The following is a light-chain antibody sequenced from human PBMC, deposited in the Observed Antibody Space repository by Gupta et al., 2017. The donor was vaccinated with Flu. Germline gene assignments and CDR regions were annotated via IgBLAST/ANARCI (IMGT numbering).Light chain of an antibody. V-gene: IGLV2-14*01. CDR3: SSYTASTTVV. J-gene: IGLJ1*01. CDR2: EVS. CDR1: SSDVGGYKY. Sequence: TSSDVGGYKYVSWYQQHPGKAPKLMIYEVSNRPSGVSNRFSGSKSGNTASLTISGLQTEDEADYYCSSYTASTTVVFGTGTKVTVL.